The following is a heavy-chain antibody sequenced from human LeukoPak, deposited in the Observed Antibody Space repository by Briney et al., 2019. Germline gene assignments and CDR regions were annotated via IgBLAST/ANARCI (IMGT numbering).Heavy chain of an antibody. CDR2: ISSSSSYI. J-gene: IGHJ5*02. V-gene: IGHV3-21*01. D-gene: IGHD2-21*02. CDR3: ASGGAYCGGDCYLRFDP. Sequence: GGSLRLSCAASGFTFSSSWMTWVRQAPGKGLEWVSSISSSSSYIYYADSVKGRFTISRDNAKNSLYLQMNSLRAEDTAVYYCASGGAYCGGDCYLRFDPWGQGTLVTVSS. CDR1: GFTFSSSW.